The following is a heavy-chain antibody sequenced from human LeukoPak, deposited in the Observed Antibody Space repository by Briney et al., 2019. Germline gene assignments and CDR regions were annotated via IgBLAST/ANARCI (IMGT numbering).Heavy chain of an antibody. CDR3: VRVKGVSPLY. Sequence: ASVKVSCKASGYTFTSYDINWVRQATGQGLEWMGWMNPNSGGTGQAQRFQGRLTMTRDTSISTAYMELTSLRSEDTAVYYCVRVKGVSPLYWGQGTLVTVSS. CDR2: MNPNSGGT. J-gene: IGHJ4*02. V-gene: IGHV1-8*01. D-gene: IGHD2-8*01. CDR1: GYTFTSYD.